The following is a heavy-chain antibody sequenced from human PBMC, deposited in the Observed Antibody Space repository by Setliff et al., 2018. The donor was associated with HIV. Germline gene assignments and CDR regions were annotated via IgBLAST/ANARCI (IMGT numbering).Heavy chain of an antibody. CDR2: ISVYNGNT. CDR3: AGARGAGIFDI. D-gene: IGHD6-13*01. J-gene: IGHJ3*02. Sequence: ASVKVSCKASGYTFTSYGVCWVRQAPGQGLEWMGWISVYNGNTNYAQSLQGRVTMTTDTATTTVYMELRSLRSDDTAFYYCAGARGAGIFDIWGQGTSVTVSS. CDR1: GYTFTSYG. V-gene: IGHV1-18*01.